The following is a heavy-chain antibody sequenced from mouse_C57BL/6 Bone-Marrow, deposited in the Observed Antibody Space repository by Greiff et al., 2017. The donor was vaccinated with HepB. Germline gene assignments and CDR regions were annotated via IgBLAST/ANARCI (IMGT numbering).Heavy chain of an antibody. V-gene: IGHV1-82*01. J-gene: IGHJ4*01. Sequence: VKLVESGPELVKPGASVKISCKASGYAFSSSWMNWVKQRPGKGLEWIGRIYPGDGDTNYNGKFKGKATLTADKSSSTAYMQLSSLTSEDSAVYFCARLPITTVVAYYYAMDYWGQGTSVTVSS. CDR3: ARLPITTVVAYYYAMDY. D-gene: IGHD1-1*01. CDR2: IYPGDGDT. CDR1: GYAFSSSW.